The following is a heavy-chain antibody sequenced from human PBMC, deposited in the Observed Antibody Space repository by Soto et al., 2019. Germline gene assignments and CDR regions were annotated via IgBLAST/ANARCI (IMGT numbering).Heavy chain of an antibody. CDR1: DGSISNFY. CDR2: ISSSGNT. J-gene: IGHJ4*02. V-gene: IGHV4-59*01. CDR3: ARAPMVLTRSYFDS. Sequence: SETLSLTGTVSDGSISNFYWSWIRQPPGKGLEWIGYISSSGNTNYNPSLKSRVSISVDTSKNQFSLNLTSVTAADTGVYYCARAPMVLTRSYFDSWGQGTPVTVSS. D-gene: IGHD3-22*01.